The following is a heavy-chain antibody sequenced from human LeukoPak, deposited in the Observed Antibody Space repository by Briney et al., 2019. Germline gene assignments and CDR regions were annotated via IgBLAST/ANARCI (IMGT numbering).Heavy chain of an antibody. CDR3: ARSSLDSSGYYGDAFDI. CDR1: GGSISSSSYY. J-gene: IGHJ3*02. CDR2: IYHSGST. D-gene: IGHD3-22*01. V-gene: IGHV4-39*07. Sequence: RTSETLSLTCTVSGGSISSSSYYWGWIRQPPGKGLEWIGTIYHSGSTYYNPSLKSRVTISVDTSKNQFSLKLSSVTAADTDVYYCARSSLDSSGYYGDAFDIWGQGTMVTVSS.